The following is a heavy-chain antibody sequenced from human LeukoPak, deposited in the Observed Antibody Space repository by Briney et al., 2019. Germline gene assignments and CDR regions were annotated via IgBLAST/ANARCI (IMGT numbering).Heavy chain of an antibody. J-gene: IGHJ4*02. Sequence: GASVKVSCKASGYTFTSYAMHWVRQAPGQRPEWMGWINAGNGNTKYSQKFQGKVTITRDTSASTAYMELSSLRPEGTAVYYCARVQSAYCSSSSCYGGYFDYWGQGTLVTVSS. CDR1: GYTFTSYA. D-gene: IGHD2-2*01. CDR3: ARVQSAYCSSSSCYGGYFDY. V-gene: IGHV1-3*01. CDR2: INAGNGNT.